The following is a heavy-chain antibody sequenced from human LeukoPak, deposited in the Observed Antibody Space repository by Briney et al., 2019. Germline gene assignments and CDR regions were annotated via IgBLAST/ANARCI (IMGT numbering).Heavy chain of an antibody. J-gene: IGHJ4*02. CDR2: IYGDGSFT. Sequence: GGSLRLSCAASGFTLSSYAMNWVRQAPGKGLVWVALIYGDGSFTRYADSVKGRFTVSRDNAKNTLYLQVNNLRAEDTAVYYCARGPNSNWSGLDFWGQGTLLTVSS. D-gene: IGHD6-6*01. CDR3: ARGPNSNWSGLDF. V-gene: IGHV3-74*01. CDR1: GFTLSSYA.